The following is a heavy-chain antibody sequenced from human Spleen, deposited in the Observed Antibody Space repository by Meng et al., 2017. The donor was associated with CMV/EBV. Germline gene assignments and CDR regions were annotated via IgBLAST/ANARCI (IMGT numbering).Heavy chain of an antibody. CDR2: ITSGGGYM. CDR3: ARGFIFANTQGPIGY. V-gene: IGHV3-21*01. Sequence: SGFTLSSYSLHWVRQAPGKGLEWVSSITSGGGYMYYADSLKGRFTISRDNAKNSLHLQMNSLRAEDTAVYYCARGFIFANTQGPIGYWGQGSLVTVSS. J-gene: IGHJ4*02. D-gene: IGHD3-9*01. CDR1: GFTLSSYS.